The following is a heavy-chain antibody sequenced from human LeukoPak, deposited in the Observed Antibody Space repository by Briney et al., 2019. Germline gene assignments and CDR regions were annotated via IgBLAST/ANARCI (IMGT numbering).Heavy chain of an antibody. Sequence: SQTLSLTCTVSGGSISSGGYSWSWIRQHPGKGLEWIGYIYYSGSTYYNPSLKSRVTISVDTSKNQFSLKLSSVTAADTAVYYCARALYSNLPFDYWGQGTLVTVSS. V-gene: IGHV4-31*03. CDR2: IYYSGST. CDR3: ARALYSNLPFDY. D-gene: IGHD4-11*01. J-gene: IGHJ4*02. CDR1: GGSISSGGYS.